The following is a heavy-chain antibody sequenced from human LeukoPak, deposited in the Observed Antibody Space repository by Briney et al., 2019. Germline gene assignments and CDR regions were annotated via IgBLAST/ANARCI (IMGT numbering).Heavy chain of an antibody. Sequence: PGRSLRLSCAASVFTFSSYAMHWVRQAPGKGLEWVAVISYDGGNKYYADSVKGRFTISRDNSKNTLYLQMNSLRAEDTAVYYCARNYDSSGYYGFDYWGQGTLVTVSS. CDR3: ARNYDSSGYYGFDY. CDR1: VFTFSSYA. CDR2: ISYDGGNK. V-gene: IGHV3-30-3*01. J-gene: IGHJ4*02. D-gene: IGHD3-22*01.